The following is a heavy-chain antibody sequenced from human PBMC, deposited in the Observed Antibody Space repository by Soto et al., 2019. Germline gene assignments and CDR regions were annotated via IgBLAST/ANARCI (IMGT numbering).Heavy chain of an antibody. J-gene: IGHJ5*01. CDR1: GGTFSSYT. D-gene: IGHD3-10*01. V-gene: IGHV1-69*08. CDR2: IIPILGIA. Sequence: QVQLVQSGAEVKKPGSSVKVSCKASGGTFSSYTISWVRQAPGQGLEWMGRIIPILGIANYAQKCQGRVTVAGHKSTGTGYKELTSPRSEGTGVHYRAREHGDGGAGSYDDSWGQGTQVTVSS. CDR3: AREHGDGGAGSYDDS.